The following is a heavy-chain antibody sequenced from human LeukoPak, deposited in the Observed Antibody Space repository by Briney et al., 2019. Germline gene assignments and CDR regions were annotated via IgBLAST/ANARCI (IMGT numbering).Heavy chain of an antibody. CDR2: VFHTGST. CDR3: ARDSYSSSWYVSDY. D-gene: IGHD6-13*01. J-gene: IGHJ4*02. CDR1: GDSFRTFY. V-gene: IGHV4-59*01. Sequence: SETLSLTCTVSGDSFRTFYWSWLRQPPGKGLEWIGFVFHTGSTNYTPSLKSRITMSVESSKNQFSLKVTSVTAADTAVYYCARDSYSSSWYVSDYWGQGTLVTVSS.